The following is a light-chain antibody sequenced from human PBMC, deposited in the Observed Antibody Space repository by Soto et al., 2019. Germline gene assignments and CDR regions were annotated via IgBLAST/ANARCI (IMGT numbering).Light chain of an antibody. J-gene: IGLJ1*01. CDR3: LLYFGATQSFV. V-gene: IGLV7-43*01. CDR1: TGAVTRGNY. CDR2: STS. Sequence: QTVVTQEPSLTVSPGGTVTLTCASSTGAVTRGNYPSWFQQKPGQAPTAMIFSTSNKHSWTPAWISGSLLGGKAALTLSSVQPEDEAEYYCLLYFGATQSFVFGTGTKLTVL.